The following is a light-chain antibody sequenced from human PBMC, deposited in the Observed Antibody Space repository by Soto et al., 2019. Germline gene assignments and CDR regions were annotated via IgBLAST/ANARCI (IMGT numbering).Light chain of an antibody. CDR2: SNN. CDR1: SSNIGSNT. V-gene: IGLV1-44*01. J-gene: IGLJ3*02. CDR3: AAWDDSLNAWV. Sequence: QSVLTQPPSASGTPGQRVTISCSGSSSNIGSNTVVWYQQLPGTAPKLLIYSNNQRPSGVPDRFSGSKSGTSASLAISGLQSEDEADYYCAAWDDSLNAWVFGGGTKLTVL.